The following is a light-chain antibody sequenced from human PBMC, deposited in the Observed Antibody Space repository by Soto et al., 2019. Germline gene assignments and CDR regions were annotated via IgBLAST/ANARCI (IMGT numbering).Light chain of an antibody. CDR1: QSVMSY. J-gene: IGKJ1*01. CDR3: QQYGSPPWT. Sequence: ETVLTQSPGTLSLSPGEIATLSFSASQSVMSYLAFYRQKPGQAPRLLIYDASNRATGIPARFSGSGSGTDFTLTISRLEPEDFAVYYCQQYGSPPWTFGQGTKVDIK. CDR2: DAS. V-gene: IGKV3-20*01.